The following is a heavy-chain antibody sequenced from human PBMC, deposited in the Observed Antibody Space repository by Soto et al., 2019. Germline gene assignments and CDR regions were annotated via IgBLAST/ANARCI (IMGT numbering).Heavy chain of an antibody. V-gene: IGHV1-18*01. J-gene: IGHJ4*02. CDR1: GYTFTSHG. Sequence: ASVKVSCKASGYTFTSHGISWVRQAPGQGLEWMGWISAYNGNTNYAQKLQGRVTMTTDTSTSTAYMELRSLRSDDTAVYYCAREPNYDILTGYLGFDYWGQGTLVTVSS. D-gene: IGHD3-9*01. CDR3: AREPNYDILTGYLGFDY. CDR2: ISAYNGNT.